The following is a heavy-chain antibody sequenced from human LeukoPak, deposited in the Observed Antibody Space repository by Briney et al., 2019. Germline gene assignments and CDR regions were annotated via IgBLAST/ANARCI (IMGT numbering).Heavy chain of an antibody. CDR1: GGSISSGGYY. D-gene: IGHD3-16*02. V-gene: IGHV4-31*03. J-gene: IGHJ5*02. Sequence: SETLSLICTVSGGSISSGGYYWSWIRQHPGKGLEWIGYIYYSGSTYYNPSLKSRVTISVDTSKNQFSLKLSSVTAADTAVYYCARVRIMITFGGVIVDNWFDPWGQGALVTVSS. CDR2: IYYSGST. CDR3: ARVRIMITFGGVIVDNWFDP.